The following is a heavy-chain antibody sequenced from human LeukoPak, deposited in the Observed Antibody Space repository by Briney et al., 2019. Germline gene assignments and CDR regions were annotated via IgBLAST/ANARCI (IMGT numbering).Heavy chain of an antibody. CDR2: IGRSSSPI. Sequence: GGSLRLSCAASGFTFSTYSMNWVRQAPGKGLEWVSYIGRSSSPIYYADSVKGRFTISRDNAKNSLYLQMNGLRAEDTAVYYCASLVGATTVAFDIWGQGTMVTVSS. CDR3: ASLVGATTVAFDI. J-gene: IGHJ3*02. V-gene: IGHV3-48*01. D-gene: IGHD1-26*01. CDR1: GFTFSTYS.